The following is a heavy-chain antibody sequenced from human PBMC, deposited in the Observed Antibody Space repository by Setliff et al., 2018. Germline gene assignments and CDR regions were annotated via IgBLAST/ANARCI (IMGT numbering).Heavy chain of an antibody. CDR2: INHRGST. CDR1: GDSISSSRYY. J-gene: IGHJ4*02. D-gene: IGHD6-6*01. V-gene: IGHV4-39*07. CDR3: ARGRNIAARLLDS. Sequence: PSETLSLTCTVSGDSISSSRYYWAWSRQPPGKGLEWIGEINHRGSTNYNPSLKSRVTISIDTSRDQFSLKLISMIAADTAVYYCARGRNIAARLLDSWGQGTLVTVSS.